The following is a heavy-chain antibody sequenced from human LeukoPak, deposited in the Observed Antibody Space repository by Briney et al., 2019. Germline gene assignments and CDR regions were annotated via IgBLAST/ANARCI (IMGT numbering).Heavy chain of an antibody. D-gene: IGHD2-15*01. CDR1: GFPFIDAW. CDR2: IKSKGGGGTI. J-gene: IGHJ4*02. Sequence: GGSLRLSCTGSGFPFIDAWMTWVRQAPGQGPEWVGRIKSKGGGGTIDYASSVKGRFIISRDDSKEILYLQMNSQRTDDTAVYYCSKDLPHTRAWALNYWGQGALVTVSS. CDR3: SKDLPHTRAWALNY. V-gene: IGHV3-15*05.